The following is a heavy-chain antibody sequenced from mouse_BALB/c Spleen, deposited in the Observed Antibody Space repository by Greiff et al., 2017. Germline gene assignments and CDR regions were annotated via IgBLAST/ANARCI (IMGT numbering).Heavy chain of an antibody. J-gene: IGHJ4*01. CDR2: INPSNGGT. Sequence: QVQLQQSGAELVKPGASVKLSCKASGYTFTSYYMYWVKQRPGQGLEWIGEINPSNGGTNFNEKFKSKATLTVDKSSSTAYMQLSSLTSEDSAVYYCTRIRSHYAMDYWGQGTSVTVSS. CDR3: TRIRSHYAMDY. V-gene: IGHV1S81*02. CDR1: GYTFTSYY.